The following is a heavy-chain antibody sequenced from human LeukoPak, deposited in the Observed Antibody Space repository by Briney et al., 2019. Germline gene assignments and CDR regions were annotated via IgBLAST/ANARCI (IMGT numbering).Heavy chain of an antibody. Sequence: SETLSLTCTVPGGSISSYYWSWIRQPPGKGLEWIGYIYYSGSTNSNPSLKSRVTISVDTSKNQFSLKLSSVTAADTAVYYCARHHIWSAYTYWGQGTLVTVSS. CDR1: GGSISSYY. CDR2: IYYSGST. J-gene: IGHJ4*02. D-gene: IGHD3-3*01. CDR3: ARHHIWSAYTY. V-gene: IGHV4-59*08.